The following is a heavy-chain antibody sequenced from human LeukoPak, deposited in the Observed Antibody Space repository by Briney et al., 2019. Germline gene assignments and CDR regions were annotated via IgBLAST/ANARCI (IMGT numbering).Heavy chain of an antibody. Sequence: SVKVSCKVSGYTLTELSMHWVRQAPGQGLEWMGRIIPILGIANYAQKFQGRVTITADKSTSTAYMELSSLRSEDTAVYYCARVADTATNWFDPWGQGTLVTVSS. CDR3: ARVADTATNWFDP. CDR2: IIPILGIA. CDR1: GYTLTELS. V-gene: IGHV1-69*04. J-gene: IGHJ5*02. D-gene: IGHD5-18*01.